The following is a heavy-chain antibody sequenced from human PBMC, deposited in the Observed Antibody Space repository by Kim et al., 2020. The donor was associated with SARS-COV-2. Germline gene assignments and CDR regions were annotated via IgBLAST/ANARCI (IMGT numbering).Heavy chain of an antibody. CDR2: ISYDGSNK. CDR3: ARDARTYYYDSSGYQNDAFDI. D-gene: IGHD3-22*01. Sequence: GGSLRLSCAASGFTFSSYGMHWVRQAPGKGLEWVAVISYDGSNKYYADSVKGRFTISRDNSKNTLYLQMNSLRAEDTAVYYCARDARTYYYDSSGYQNDAFDIWGQGTMVTVSS. CDR1: GFTFSSYG. J-gene: IGHJ3*02. V-gene: IGHV3-33*05.